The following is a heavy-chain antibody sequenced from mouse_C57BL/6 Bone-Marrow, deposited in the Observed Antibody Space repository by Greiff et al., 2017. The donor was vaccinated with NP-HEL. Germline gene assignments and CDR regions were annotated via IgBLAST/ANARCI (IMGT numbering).Heavy chain of an antibody. D-gene: IGHD1-1*01. J-gene: IGHJ4*01. CDR2: IDPEDGDT. Sequence: EVQLQQSGAELVKPGASVKLSCTASGFNIKDYYMHWVKQRTEQGLEWIGRIDPEDGDTKYAPKFQGKATITADTASNTAYLQLSSLTSEDTAVYYCALCSKGYAMDYWGQGTSVTASS. CDR1: GFNIKDYY. V-gene: IGHV14-2*01. CDR3: ALCSKGYAMDY.